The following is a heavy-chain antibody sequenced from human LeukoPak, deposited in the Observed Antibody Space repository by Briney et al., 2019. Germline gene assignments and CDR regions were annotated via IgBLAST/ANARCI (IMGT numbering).Heavy chain of an antibody. V-gene: IGHV3-23*01. J-gene: IGHJ4*02. CDR1: GFTFSSYA. CDR3: AKGRGRQGRVYFDY. CDR2: ISGSGGST. Sequence: PGGSLRLSCAASGFTFSSYAMSWVRQAPGKRLEWVSAISGSGGSTYYADSVKGRFTISRDNSKNTLYLQMNSLRAEDTAVYYCAKGRGRQGRVYFDYWGQGTLVTVSS. D-gene: IGHD3-10*01.